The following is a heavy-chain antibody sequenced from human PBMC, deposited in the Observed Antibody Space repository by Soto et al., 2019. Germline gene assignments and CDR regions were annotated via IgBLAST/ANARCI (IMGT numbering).Heavy chain of an antibody. CDR1: GYTFTSYD. D-gene: IGHD2-15*01. Sequence: GASVKVSCKASGYTFTSYDINWVRQATGQGLEWMGWMNPNSGNTGYAQKIKGRVTMTRNTSISTAYIEQSSQRYEDTVVYYCARGNCSGGSCYYYYYYYMDVWGKGTTVTVSS. CDR2: MNPNSGNT. V-gene: IGHV1-8*01. J-gene: IGHJ6*03. CDR3: ARGNCSGGSCYYYYYYYMDV.